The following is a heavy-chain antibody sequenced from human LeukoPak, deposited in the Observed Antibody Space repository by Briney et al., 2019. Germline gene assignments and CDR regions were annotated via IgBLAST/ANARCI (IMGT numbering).Heavy chain of an antibody. CDR2: ITWNSDSI. V-gene: IGHV3-9*01. J-gene: IGHJ4*02. CDR3: VKDMEPGGSGH. CDR1: GFIFDDYA. D-gene: IGHD1-26*01. Sequence: PGRSLRLSCAASGFIFDDYAMHWVRQAPGKGLEWVSGITWNSDSIDYADSVKGRFTISRDNAKNSLYLQMNSLRAEDTALYYCVKDMEPGGSGHWGPGTLVTVSS.